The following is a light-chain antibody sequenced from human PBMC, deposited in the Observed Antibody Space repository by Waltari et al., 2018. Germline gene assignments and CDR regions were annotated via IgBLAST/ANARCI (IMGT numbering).Light chain of an antibody. CDR1: SSNIGRNY. V-gene: IGLV1-47*01. Sequence: QSVLTQPPSASGTPGQRVTISCSGSSSNIGRNYVYWYQQFPGTAPKLLVYRNNERPSGVPDRISGAKSGTSASLAISGLRSEDEADYYCATWDGSLTAGVFGGGTKLTVL. CDR3: ATWDGSLTAGV. CDR2: RNN. J-gene: IGLJ3*02.